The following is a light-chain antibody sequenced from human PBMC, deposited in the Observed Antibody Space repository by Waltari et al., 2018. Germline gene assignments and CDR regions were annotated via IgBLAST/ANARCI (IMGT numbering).Light chain of an antibody. CDR1: QSLLNRNGYPY. Sequence: DIVMTQSPLSLPVTPGEPASISCRSSQSLLNRNGYPYLDWYLQKPGQSPQLLVYLGSNRASGVPDRFSGSVSGTDFTLKISRVEAEDVGVYYCMQPLQNPYTFGQGTKLEIK. CDR3: MQPLQNPYT. CDR2: LGS. V-gene: IGKV2-28*01. J-gene: IGKJ2*01.